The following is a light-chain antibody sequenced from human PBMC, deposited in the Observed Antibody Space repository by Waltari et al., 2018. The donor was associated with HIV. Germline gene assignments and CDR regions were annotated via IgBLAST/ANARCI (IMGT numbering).Light chain of an antibody. V-gene: IGLV1-40*01. CDR3: QSYDRSLSGYVV. Sequence: QSLLTQPPSVSVAPGQRVTISCTGSSSNIGAGFDVHWSQQLPGTVPKLLIYGNSNRPSGVPHRFSGSKSGTSASLAITGLQAEDEADYYCQSYDRSLSGYVVFGGGTKLTVL. J-gene: IGLJ2*01. CDR1: SSNIGAGFD. CDR2: GNS.